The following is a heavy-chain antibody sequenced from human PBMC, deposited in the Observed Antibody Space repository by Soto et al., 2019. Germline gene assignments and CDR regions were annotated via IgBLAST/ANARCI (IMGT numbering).Heavy chain of an antibody. CDR1: GGSISSYY. Sequence: TMSLTCTVTGGSISSYYWSWIRQPPGKGLEWIGYIYYSGSTNYNPSLKSRVTISVDTSKNQFSLKLSSVTAADTAVHYCARGLPPRLWFGYYYYGYYRIHVWGHRTRFTDPS. J-gene: IGHJ6*02. CDR2: IYYSGST. V-gene: IGHV4-59*12. CDR3: ARGLPPRLWFGYYYYGYYRIHV. D-gene: IGHD3-10*01.